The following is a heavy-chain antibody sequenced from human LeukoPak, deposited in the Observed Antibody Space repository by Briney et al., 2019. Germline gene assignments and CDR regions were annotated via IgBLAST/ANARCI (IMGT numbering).Heavy chain of an antibody. V-gene: IGHV3-7*01. D-gene: IGHD3-3*01. CDR2: IKHDGSEQ. CDR3: ARSPTYYDFWSGYKFIDY. J-gene: IGHJ4*02. Sequence: GGSLRLSCAASGFTFSTDWMSWVRQAPGKGLEWVANIKHDGSEQYYVDSVKGRFTISRHNAKNSLYLQMNSLRVEDTAVYYCARSPTYYDFWSGYKFIDYWGQGTLVTVSS. CDR1: GFTFSTDW.